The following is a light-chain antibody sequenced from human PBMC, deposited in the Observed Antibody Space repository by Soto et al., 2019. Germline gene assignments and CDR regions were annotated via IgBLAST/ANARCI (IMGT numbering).Light chain of an antibody. Sequence: QSVLTQPPSASGTPGQGVTISCSGSSSTIGSNFVVWYQQLPGTAPKLLIYGNDRRPSGVPDRFSGSKSGTSASLAITGLQSEDEADYYCAAWDDTLNGWVFGGGTKLTV. V-gene: IGLV1-44*01. CDR1: SSTIGSNF. CDR2: GND. CDR3: AAWDDTLNGWV. J-gene: IGLJ3*02.